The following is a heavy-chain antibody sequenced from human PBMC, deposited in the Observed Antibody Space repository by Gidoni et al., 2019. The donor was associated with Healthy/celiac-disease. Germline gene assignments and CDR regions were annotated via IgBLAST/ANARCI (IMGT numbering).Heavy chain of an antibody. CDR2: IYYSGST. CDR3: ARYTVTTNYYFDY. J-gene: IGHJ4*02. V-gene: IGHV4-39*01. Sequence: QLQLQESGPGLVKPSETLSLTCTVSGGSISSSSYYWGWIRQPPGKGLEWIGSIYYSGSTYYNPSLKSRVTISVDTSKNQFSLKLSSVTAADTAVYYCARYTVTTNYYFDYWGQGTLVTVSS. CDR1: GGSISSSSYY. D-gene: IGHD4-17*01.